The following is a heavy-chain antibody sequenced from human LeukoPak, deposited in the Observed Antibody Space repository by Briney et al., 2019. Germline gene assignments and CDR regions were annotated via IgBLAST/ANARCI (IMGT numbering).Heavy chain of an antibody. D-gene: IGHD5-12*01. CDR3: ASVYSGYHPVIGY. V-gene: IGHV1-2*02. J-gene: IGHJ4*02. Sequence: ASVKVSCKASGYTFTGYYMHWVRQAPGQGLEWMGWINPNSGGTNYAQKFQGRVTMTRDTSISTAYMELSRLRSDDTAVYYCASVYSGYHPVIGYWGQGTLVTVSS. CDR1: GYTFTGYY. CDR2: INPNSGGT.